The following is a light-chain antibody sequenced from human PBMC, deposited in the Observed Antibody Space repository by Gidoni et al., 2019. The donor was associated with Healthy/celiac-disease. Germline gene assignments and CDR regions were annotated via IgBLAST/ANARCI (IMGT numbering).Light chain of an antibody. CDR2: AAS. V-gene: IGKV1-39*01. J-gene: IGKJ1*01. CDR3: QQSYSTLWT. CDR1: QSISSY. Sequence: DIHMTQSPSSLSASVGDRVTITCRASQSISSYLNWYQQKPGKAPKLLIYAASSLQSGVPSRFSGSGSGTDFTLTISSLQPEDFATYYCQQSYSTLWTFGQGNKVEIK.